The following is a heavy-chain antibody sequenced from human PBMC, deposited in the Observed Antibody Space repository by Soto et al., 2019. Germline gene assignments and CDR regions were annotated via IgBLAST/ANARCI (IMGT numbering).Heavy chain of an antibody. CDR2: TYYRSKWYN. CDR3: AVSVATPHYYYYYGMDV. J-gene: IGHJ6*02. D-gene: IGHD5-12*01. Sequence: QVQLQQSGPGLVKPSQTLSLTCAISGDSVSSNSAAWNWIRQSPSRGLEWLGRTYYRSKWYNDYALSLKSQLPINPDTSKNQFSLQLNAVTPEDTAVYYCAVSVATPHYYYYYGMDVWGQGTTVTVSS. CDR1: GDSVSSNSAA. V-gene: IGHV6-1*01.